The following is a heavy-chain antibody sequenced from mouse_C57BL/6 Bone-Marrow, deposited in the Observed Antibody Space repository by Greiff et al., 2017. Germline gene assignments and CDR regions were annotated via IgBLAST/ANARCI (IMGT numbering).Heavy chain of an antibody. Sequence: QVQLQQSGPELVKPGASVKISCKASGYTFTDYSINWVKQRPGQGLEWIGWIFPGSGSTYYNEKFKGKATLTVDKSSSTAYMLLSSLTSEDSAVYFCARWGGSETPFDYWGQGTTLTVSS. V-gene: IGHV1-75*01. CDR1: GYTFTDYS. CDR3: ARWGGSETPFDY. CDR2: IFPGSGST. J-gene: IGHJ2*01.